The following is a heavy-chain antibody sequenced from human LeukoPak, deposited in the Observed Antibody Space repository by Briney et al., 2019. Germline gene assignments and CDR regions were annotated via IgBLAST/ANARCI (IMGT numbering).Heavy chain of an antibody. Sequence: SETLSLTCAVYGGSFSGYYWSWIRQPPGKGLEWIGEIDHSGNTNYNPSLKSRVTTSVDTSKNQFSLKLSSVTAADTAVYYCARAKYDFWSGYLHDYWGQGTLVTVSS. CDR1: GGSFSGYY. V-gene: IGHV4-34*01. D-gene: IGHD3-3*01. J-gene: IGHJ4*02. CDR2: IDHSGNT. CDR3: ARAKYDFWSGYLHDY.